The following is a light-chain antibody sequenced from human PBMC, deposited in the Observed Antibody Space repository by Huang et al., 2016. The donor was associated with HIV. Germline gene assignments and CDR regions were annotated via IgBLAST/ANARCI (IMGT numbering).Light chain of an antibody. CDR1: LSVSTN. V-gene: IGKV3-15*01. CDR3: QQYDNWPLT. CDR2: GAS. J-gene: IGKJ4*01. Sequence: ERVMTQSPATVSLSPGERATLSCRASLSVSTNLAWYQQRPGQAPRRRIYGASTRATGIPARFSGGGSGAEFTLTISSLQSEDFAVYYCQQYDNWPLTFGGGTKVQIK.